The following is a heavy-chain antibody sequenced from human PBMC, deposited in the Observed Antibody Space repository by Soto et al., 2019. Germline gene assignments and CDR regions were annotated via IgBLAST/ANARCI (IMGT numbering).Heavy chain of an antibody. J-gene: IGHJ3*02. D-gene: IGHD1-1*01. CDR2: LYDLDGT. Sequence: QSGGSLRLSCAAFGFTVSGKKYVAWVRQAPGKGLEWVSALYDLDGTYYADSVKGRFTTSSDSSRTTVYLQMNSLRPDDTAVYSCATWHLQEHAYDIWGQGTMVTVS. V-gene: IGHV3-53*01. CDR1: GFTVSGKKY. CDR3: ATWHLQEHAYDI.